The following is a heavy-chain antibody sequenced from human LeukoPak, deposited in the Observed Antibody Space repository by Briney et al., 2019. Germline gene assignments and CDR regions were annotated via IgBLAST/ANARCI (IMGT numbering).Heavy chain of an antibody. J-gene: IGHJ3*02. CDR3: ATNRGWASGDAFDI. CDR1: GFTFSSYA. D-gene: IGHD5-24*01. Sequence: GGSPRLSCSASGFTFSSYAMHWVRQAPGKGLEYVSAISSNGGSTYYADSVKGRFTISRDNSKNTLYLQMSSLRAGDTAVYYCATNRGWASGDAFDIWGQGTMVTVSS. CDR2: ISSNGGST. V-gene: IGHV3-64D*09.